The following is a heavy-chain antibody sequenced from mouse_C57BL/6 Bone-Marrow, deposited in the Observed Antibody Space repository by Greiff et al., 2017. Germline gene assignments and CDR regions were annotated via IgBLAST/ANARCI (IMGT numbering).Heavy chain of an antibody. Sequence: EVKLEESGPGLVKPSQSLSLTCSVTGYSITSGYYWNWIRQFPGNKLEWMGYISYDGSNNYNPSLTNRISITRDTSKNQFFLKLNSVTTEDTATYYCARGFAYWGQGTLVTVSA. J-gene: IGHJ3*01. V-gene: IGHV3-6*01. CDR2: ISYDGSN. CDR3: ARGFAY. CDR1: GYSITSGYY.